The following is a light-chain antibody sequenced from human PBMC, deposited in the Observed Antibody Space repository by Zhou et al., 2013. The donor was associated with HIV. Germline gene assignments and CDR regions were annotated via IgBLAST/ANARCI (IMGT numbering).Light chain of an antibody. CDR3: QQSYNTPA. CDR1: QDISKY. Sequence: DIQMTQSPSSLSASVGDRVTITCQASQDISKYLNWYQQKPGKAPKLLIYDSSNLEIGVPSRFSGSGSETDFTLTITSLQPEDLATYYCQQSYNTPAFGGGTKVEIK. CDR2: DSS. V-gene: IGKV1-39*01. J-gene: IGKJ4*01.